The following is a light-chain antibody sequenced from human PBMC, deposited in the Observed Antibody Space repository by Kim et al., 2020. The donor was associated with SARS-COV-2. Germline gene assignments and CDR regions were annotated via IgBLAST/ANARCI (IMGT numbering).Light chain of an antibody. Sequence: SYELTQPPSVSVAPGQTATITCGGDELVSKSVDWYQQKPGQAPVVVMYNDSERPSGIPERFFGSNSGSTATLTISGVEAGDEADYYCQVWDSRSDHLVFGGGTQLTVL. CDR3: QVWDSRSDHLV. CDR2: NDS. V-gene: IGLV3-21*04. CDR1: ELVSKS. J-gene: IGLJ3*02.